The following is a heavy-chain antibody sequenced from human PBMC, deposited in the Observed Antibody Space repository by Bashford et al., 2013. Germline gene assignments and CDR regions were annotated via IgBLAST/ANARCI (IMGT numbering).Heavy chain of an antibody. CDR3: ARDTCPNGICSSYFDH. V-gene: IGHV1-2*02. J-gene: IGHJ4*02. CDR1: GYRFTDYY. D-gene: IGHD2-8*01. Sequence: ASVKVSCKASGYRFTDYYMHWVRQAPGQGPEWMGWMHPKNGGTRYAQKFQGRVSMTRDTSITMAYMELSRLRSDDTAVYYCARDTCPNGICSSYFDHWGQGTLVTVSS. CDR2: MHPKNGGT.